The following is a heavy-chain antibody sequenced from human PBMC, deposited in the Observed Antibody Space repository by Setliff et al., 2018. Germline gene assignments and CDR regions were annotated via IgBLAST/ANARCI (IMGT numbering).Heavy chain of an antibody. D-gene: IGHD3-22*01. CDR1: GGSISSGGYY. J-gene: IGHJ6*03. CDR3: ARGSYYDSSGYSTYYYYYNMDV. Sequence: SETLFLTCTVSGGSISSGGYYWSWIRQHPGMGLEWIGSMYYSGSTYYNPSLKSRVTMSVDTSKNQFSLKLSSVTAADTAVYYCARGSYYDSSGYSTYYYYYNMDVWGKGTQVTVSS. V-gene: IGHV4-31*03. CDR2: MYYSGST.